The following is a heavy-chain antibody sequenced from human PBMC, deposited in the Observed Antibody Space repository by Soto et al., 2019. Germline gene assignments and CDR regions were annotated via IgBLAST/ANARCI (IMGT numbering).Heavy chain of an antibody. CDR2: ISAYNGNT. Sequence: QVQLVQSGAEVKKPGASVKVSCKASGYTFTSYGISWVRQAPGQGLEWMGWISAYNGNTNYAQKLQGRVTMTTDTSTSTAYMDLRSQRSDDTAVYYCASSSGSYWYYGMDLWGQGTTVTVSS. CDR1: GYTFTSYG. D-gene: IGHD1-26*01. CDR3: ASSSGSYWYYGMDL. J-gene: IGHJ6*02. V-gene: IGHV1-18*01.